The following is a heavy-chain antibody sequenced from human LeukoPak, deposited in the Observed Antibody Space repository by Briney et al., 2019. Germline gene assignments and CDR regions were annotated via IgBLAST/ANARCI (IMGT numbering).Heavy chain of an antibody. CDR2: INQDGSEK. V-gene: IGHV3-7*04. J-gene: IGHJ4*02. Sequence: GGSLRLSCAASGFTFSNNWMSWVRQAPGKGLEWVATINQDGSEKYYVDSVKGRFSISRDNAENSLFLQMNSLRAEDTAVYYCARVVQLSFDYWGQGTLVTVSS. D-gene: IGHD6-13*01. CDR1: GFTFSNNW. CDR3: ARVVQLSFDY.